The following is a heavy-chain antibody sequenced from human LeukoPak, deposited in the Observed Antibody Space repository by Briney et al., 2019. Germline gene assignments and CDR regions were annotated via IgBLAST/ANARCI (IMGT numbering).Heavy chain of an antibody. V-gene: IGHV3-74*01. Sequence: GGSLRLSCAASGFTFSSYWMHWVRQAPGKGLVGVSRINDDGRSTSYADSVKGRFTISRDNAKNTLYLQMDSLRAEDTAVYYCARVRWGGLYYFDYWGQGTLVTVSS. D-gene: IGHD3-16*01. J-gene: IGHJ4*02. CDR3: ARVRWGGLYYFDY. CDR1: GFTFSSYW. CDR2: INDDGRST.